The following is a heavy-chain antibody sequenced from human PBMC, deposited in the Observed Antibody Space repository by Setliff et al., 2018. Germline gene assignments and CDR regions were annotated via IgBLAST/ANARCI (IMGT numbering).Heavy chain of an antibody. CDR3: ARGRNVASRLLDS. Sequence: SETLSLTCGVFGGGGSFSAYYWSWIRQSPGKGLEWIGEITHTGTTGSTKYNPSLKSRVTMSIDTSKNQFSLMVTSVTAADTAVYYCARGRNVASRLLDSWGQGTLVTVSS. CDR2: ITHTGTTGST. CDR1: GGGGSFSAYY. J-gene: IGHJ4*02. V-gene: IGHV4-34*01. D-gene: IGHD6-6*01.